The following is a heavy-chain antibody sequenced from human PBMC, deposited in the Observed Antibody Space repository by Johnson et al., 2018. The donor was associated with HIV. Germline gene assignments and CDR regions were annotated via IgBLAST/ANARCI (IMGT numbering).Heavy chain of an antibody. V-gene: IGHV3-9*01. CDR3: TRETASEDDFDV. J-gene: IGHJ3*01. CDR2: ISWNSGTL. Sequence: VQLVESGGVVVQPGGSLRLSCAASGFTFDDYAMNWVRQAPGKGLEWVSGISWNSGTLGYADSVKSRFTISRDNPKNSRYLQMNSLKADDTAGYYCTRETASEDDFDVWRQGTMVP. CDR1: GFTFDDYA. D-gene: IGHD1-14*01.